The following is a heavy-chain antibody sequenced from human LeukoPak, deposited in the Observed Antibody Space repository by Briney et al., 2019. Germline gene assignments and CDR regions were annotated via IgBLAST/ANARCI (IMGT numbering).Heavy chain of an antibody. Sequence: PGGSLRLSCAASGFTFSSYAMIWVRQAPGKGLEGVSAISGSGGSTYYADSVKGRFTISRDNSKTTLYLKINSLRDEDTAVYYCAKEDLKTYSYCFDYWGQGTLVTVSS. V-gene: IGHV3-23*01. J-gene: IGHJ4*02. D-gene: IGHD5-18*01. CDR3: AKEDLKTYSYCFDY. CDR2: ISGSGGST. CDR1: GFTFSSYA.